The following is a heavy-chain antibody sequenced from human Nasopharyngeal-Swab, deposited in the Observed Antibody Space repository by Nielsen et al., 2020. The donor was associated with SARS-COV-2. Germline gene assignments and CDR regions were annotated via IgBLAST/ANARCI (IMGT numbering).Heavy chain of an antibody. J-gene: IGHJ3*01. V-gene: IGHV5-51*01. CDR3: ARQETSIVVVVAATDAFDV. CDR2: IYPGDPDT. Sequence: GESLKISCKGSGYSFTSYWIGWVRQMPGKGLEWMGIIYPGDPDTRYSPSFQGQVTISADKSISTAYLQWSSLKASDTAMYYCARQETSIVVVVAATDAFDVWGQGTMVTVSS. CDR1: GYSFTSYW. D-gene: IGHD2-15*01.